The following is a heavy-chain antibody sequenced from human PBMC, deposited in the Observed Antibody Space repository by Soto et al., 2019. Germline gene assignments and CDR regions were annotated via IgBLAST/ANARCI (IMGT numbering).Heavy chain of an antibody. Sequence: GESLKISCKGSGYSFTSYWISWVRQMPGKGLEWMGRIDPSDSYTNYSPSFQGHVTISADKSISTAYLQWSSLKASDTAMYYCARQYYDFWSGYWHYYYYGMDVWGQGSTVTVSS. J-gene: IGHJ6*02. CDR1: GYSFTSYW. CDR2: IDPSDSYT. V-gene: IGHV5-10-1*01. CDR3: ARQYYDFWSGYWHYYYYGMDV. D-gene: IGHD3-3*01.